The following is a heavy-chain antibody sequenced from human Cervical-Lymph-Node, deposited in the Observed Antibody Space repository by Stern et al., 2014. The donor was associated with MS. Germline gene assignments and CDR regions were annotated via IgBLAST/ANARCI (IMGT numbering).Heavy chain of an antibody. V-gene: IGHV3-21*01. CDR1: GFTFSTYS. J-gene: IGHJ4*02. D-gene: IGHD4-11*01. CDR3: ARFTTVSDLDY. CDR2: IGSSSTYK. Sequence: EVQLVESGGGLVKPGGSLRLSCVGSGFTFSTYSMNWVRQAPGKGLEGISSIGSSSTYKHYADSVTGRFTISRDNGQNSLYLQMNSLRAEDTAVYYCARFTTVSDLDYWGQGTLVTVSS.